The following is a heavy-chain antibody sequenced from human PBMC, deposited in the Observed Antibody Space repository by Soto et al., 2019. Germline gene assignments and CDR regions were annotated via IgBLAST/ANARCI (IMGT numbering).Heavy chain of an antibody. V-gene: IGHV4-30-4*01. J-gene: IGHJ4*02. CDR1: GGSISSNDYY. CDR2: IHYRGYT. Sequence: QVQLQESGPGLVKPSQTLSLTCTVSGGSISSNDYYWSWIRQPPGKGLEWIGYIHYRGYTYYNPSLKSRVSILVDTSKKQFSLTLSSVTDADTAVYYCARRSMLRVNFFDYWGRGTLVTVSS. CDR3: ARRSMLRVNFFDY. D-gene: IGHD2-8*01.